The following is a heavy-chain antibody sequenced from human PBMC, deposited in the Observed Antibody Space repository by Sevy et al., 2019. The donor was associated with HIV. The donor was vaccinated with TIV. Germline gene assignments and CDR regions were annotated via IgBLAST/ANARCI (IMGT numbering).Heavy chain of an antibody. J-gene: IGHJ5*02. CDR3: ARGYEGGYYYGSGSYPGNWFDP. CDR2: IYYSGST. Sequence: SETLSLTCTVSGGSISSSSYYWGWIRQPPGKGLEWIGSIYYSGSTYYNPSLKSRVTISVDTSKNQFSLKLSSVTAAGTAVYYCARGYEGGYYYGSGSYPGNWFDPWGQGTLVTVSS. CDR1: GGSISSSSYY. V-gene: IGHV4-39*01. D-gene: IGHD3-10*01.